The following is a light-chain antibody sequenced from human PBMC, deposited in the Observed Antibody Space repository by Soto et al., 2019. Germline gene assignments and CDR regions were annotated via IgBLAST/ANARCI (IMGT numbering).Light chain of an antibody. CDR1: SSNIGAGYD. V-gene: IGLV1-40*01. CDR3: QSYDGSLSGVV. Sequence: QSVLTQPPSVSGAPGQRVTISCTGSSSNIGAGYDVYWYRHLPGTAPKLLIYGNSNRPSGVPDRFSGSKSGASASLAITRLQSEDEGDYYCQSYDGSLSGVVFGGGTKLTVL. J-gene: IGLJ2*01. CDR2: GNS.